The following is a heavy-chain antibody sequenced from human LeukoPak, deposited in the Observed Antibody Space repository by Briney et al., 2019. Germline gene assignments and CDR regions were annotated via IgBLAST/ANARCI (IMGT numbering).Heavy chain of an antibody. CDR3: ARGWVVATGGFDM. CDR1: GFTFSTYS. Sequence: GGSLRLSCAASGFTFSTYSMNWVRQAPGKGLEWVSVIYSGGPTYYADSVKGRFTISRDNSKNTVYLQMNSLRGEDTAVYFCARGWVVATGGFDMWGQGTMVTVSS. CDR2: IYSGGPT. J-gene: IGHJ3*02. V-gene: IGHV3-53*01. D-gene: IGHD2-8*02.